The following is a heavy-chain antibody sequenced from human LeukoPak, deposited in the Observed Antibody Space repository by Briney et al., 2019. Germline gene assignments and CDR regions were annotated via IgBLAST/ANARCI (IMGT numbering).Heavy chain of an antibody. CDR2: IYDSGST. J-gene: IGHJ5*02. CDR3: ARESNINNWFDP. CDR1: GGSISSGGHP. Sequence: SETLSLTCIVSGGSISSGGHPWSWIRQSPGKGLEWIGYIYDSGSTFYNPSLKSRVTMSIDRSNNQFSLKLSSVTAADTAVYYCARESNINNWFDPWGQGTLVTVSS. V-gene: IGHV4-30-2*06. D-gene: IGHD2/OR15-2a*01.